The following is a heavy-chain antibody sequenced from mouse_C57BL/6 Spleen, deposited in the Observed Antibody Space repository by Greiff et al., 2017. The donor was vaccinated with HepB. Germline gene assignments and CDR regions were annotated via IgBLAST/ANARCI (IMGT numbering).Heavy chain of an antibody. CDR1: GYTFTSYW. D-gene: IGHD1-1*02. CDR2: IYPGSGST. Sequence: VQRVESGAELVKPGASVKMSCKASGYTFTSYWITWVKQRPGQGLEWIGDIYPGSGSTNYNEKFKSKATLTVDTSSSTAYMQLSSLTSEDSAVYYCASRWNVPWFAYWGQGTLVTVSA. V-gene: IGHV1-55*01. CDR3: ASRWNVPWFAY. J-gene: IGHJ3*01.